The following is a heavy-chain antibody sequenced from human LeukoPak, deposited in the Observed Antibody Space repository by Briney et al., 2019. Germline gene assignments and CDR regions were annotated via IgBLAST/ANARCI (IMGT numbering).Heavy chain of an antibody. V-gene: IGHV1-18*01. J-gene: IGHJ4*02. CDR1: GYSFTSYG. CDR2: ISAYNGNT. Sequence: ASVKVSCKASGYSFTSYGISWVRQAPGQGLEWMGWISAYNGNTNYAQKLQGRVTMTTDTSTSTAYMELRSLRSDDTAVYYCARAENYYGSGSLDYWGQGTLVTVSS. D-gene: IGHD3-10*01. CDR3: ARAENYYGSGSLDY.